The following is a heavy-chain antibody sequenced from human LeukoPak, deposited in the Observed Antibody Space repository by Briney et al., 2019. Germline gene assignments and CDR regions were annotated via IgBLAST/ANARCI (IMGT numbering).Heavy chain of an antibody. D-gene: IGHD3-10*01. J-gene: IGHJ4*02. V-gene: IGHV1-69*06. CDR2: IIPIFGTA. CDR1: GGTFSSYA. Sequence: ASVKVSCKASGGTFSSYAINWVRQAPGQGLEWMGGIIPIFGTANYAQKFQGRVTITADKSTSTAYMELSSLRSEDTAVYYCARNLWFGELSYWGQGTLVTVSS. CDR3: ARNLWFGELSY.